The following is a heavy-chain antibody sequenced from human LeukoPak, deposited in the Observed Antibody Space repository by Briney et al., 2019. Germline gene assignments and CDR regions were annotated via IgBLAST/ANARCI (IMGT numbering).Heavy chain of an antibody. Sequence: GGSLRLSCAASGFTFSSYNMNWVRQAPGKGLEWVSYISRGSSTIYYADSVKGRFTISRDNAKNSLYLQMNSLRAEDTAVYYCARGGSGSYCVDYWGQGTLVTVSS. CDR1: GFTFSSYN. J-gene: IGHJ4*02. V-gene: IGHV3-48*04. D-gene: IGHD3-10*01. CDR3: ARGGSGSYCVDY. CDR2: ISRGSSTI.